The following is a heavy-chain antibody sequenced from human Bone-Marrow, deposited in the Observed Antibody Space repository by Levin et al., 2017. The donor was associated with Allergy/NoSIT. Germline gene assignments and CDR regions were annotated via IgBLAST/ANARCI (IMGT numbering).Heavy chain of an antibody. CDR3: EKVLPVAGTFFGY. D-gene: IGHD6-19*01. V-gene: IGHV3-23*01. CDR1: GFTFSSYA. Sequence: PGGSLRLSCAASGFTFSSYAMSWVRQAPGRGLEWVSRISDSGGITYYADSVKGRFTISRDNSKNPLYLQMNTLRAEDTAVYYCEKVLPVAGTFFGYWGQGTLVTVSS. CDR2: ISDSGGIT. J-gene: IGHJ4*02.